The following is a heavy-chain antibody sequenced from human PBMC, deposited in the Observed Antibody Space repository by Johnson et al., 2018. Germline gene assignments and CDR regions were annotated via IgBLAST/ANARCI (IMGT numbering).Heavy chain of an antibody. CDR3: ARAPTTVTYYYYMDV. J-gene: IGHJ6*03. V-gene: IGHV3-72*01. D-gene: IGHD4-11*01. CDR2: TRNKANSYTT. CDR1: GFTFSDHY. Sequence: VQLVQSGGGLVKPGGSLRLSCAASGFTFSDHYMDWVRQAPGKGLEWVGRTRNKANSYTTEYAASVKGRFTISGDDSKNPLYLQMNSLKPEDTAVYYCARAPTTVTYYYYMDVWGKGTTVTVSS.